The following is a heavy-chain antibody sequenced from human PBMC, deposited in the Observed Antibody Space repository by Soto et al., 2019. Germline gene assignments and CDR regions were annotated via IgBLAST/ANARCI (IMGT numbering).Heavy chain of an antibody. Sequence: WASVKVSCKASGFTFTSSAVQWVRQARGQRLEWIGWIVVGSGNTNYAQKFQERVTITRDMSTSTAYMELSSLRSEDTAVYYCAAGGWRNELRYSEWYYGMDVWGQGPTVTVSS. V-gene: IGHV1-58*01. CDR1: GFTFTSSA. D-gene: IGHD3-9*01. J-gene: IGHJ6*02. CDR2: IVVGSGNT. CDR3: AAGGWRNELRYSEWYYGMDV.